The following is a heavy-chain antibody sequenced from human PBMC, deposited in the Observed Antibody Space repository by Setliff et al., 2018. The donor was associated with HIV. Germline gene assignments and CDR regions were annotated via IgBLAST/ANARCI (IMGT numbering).Heavy chain of an antibody. CDR1: GYSFTDYW. V-gene: IGHV5-51*01. CDR2: IYPGDSDT. D-gene: IGHD4-17*01. CDR3: ARLVFGDDGGGFDS. Sequence: GESLKISCKGSGYSFTDYWIGWVRQMPGKGLDWMGVIYPGDSDTRYSPSFQGQVTVSADNSITTAYLQWSSLKASDTAMYYCARLVFGDDGGGFDSWGQGTLVTFSS. J-gene: IGHJ4*02.